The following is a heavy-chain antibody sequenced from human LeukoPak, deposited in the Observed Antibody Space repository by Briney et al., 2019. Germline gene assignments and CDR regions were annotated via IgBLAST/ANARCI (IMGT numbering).Heavy chain of an antibody. Sequence: GGSPRLSCAASGFTVSTNYMTWIRQAPGKGLEWVSYISSSGSTTYYADSVKGRFTISRDNAKNSLYLQMNSLRAEDTAVYYCARSRRYYDSMGENWFDPWGQGTLVTVPS. CDR1: GFTVSTNY. J-gene: IGHJ5*02. D-gene: IGHD3-22*01. CDR3: ARSRRYYDSMGENWFDP. V-gene: IGHV3-11*01. CDR2: ISSSGSTT.